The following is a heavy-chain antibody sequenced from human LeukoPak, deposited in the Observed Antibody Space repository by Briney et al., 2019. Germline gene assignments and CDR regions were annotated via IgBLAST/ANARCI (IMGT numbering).Heavy chain of an antibody. J-gene: IGHJ4*02. Sequence: GGSLRLSCGASGFTVSSDAMSWVRQAPGKGLEWVSGISGSGGNTYYADSVKGRFTISRDNSKNTLYLQMNSLRAEDTAVYYCAKDDYYDTSGYRDWGQGTLVTVSS. CDR3: AKDDYYDTSGYRD. CDR2: ISGSGGNT. D-gene: IGHD3-22*01. V-gene: IGHV3-23*01. CDR1: GFTVSSDA.